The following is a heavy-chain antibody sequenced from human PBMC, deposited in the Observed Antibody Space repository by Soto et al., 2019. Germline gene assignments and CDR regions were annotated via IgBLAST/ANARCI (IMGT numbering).Heavy chain of an antibody. Sequence: GGSLRLSCAASGFTFSVFYMSWIRQAPGKGLEWVSYISNSGSTIYYPDSVKGRFAISRDNAKNSLYLQMNSLRAEDTAVYYCARSFWSGYSPPPHDFDYWGQGTLVTVSS. J-gene: IGHJ4*02. V-gene: IGHV3-11*01. CDR1: GFTFSVFY. D-gene: IGHD3-3*01. CDR3: ARSFWSGYSPPPHDFDY. CDR2: ISNSGSTI.